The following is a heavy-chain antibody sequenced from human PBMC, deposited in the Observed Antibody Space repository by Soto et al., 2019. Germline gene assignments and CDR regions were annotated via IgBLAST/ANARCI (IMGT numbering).Heavy chain of an antibody. Sequence: GGSLRLSCAASGFTVSSNYMSWVRQAPGKGLEWVSVIYSGGSTYYADSVKGRFTISRHNSENTLYLQMNSLSAEDTAVYYCARVGSTSSHYYYGMDVWGQGTTVTVSS. CDR3: ARVGSTSSHYYYGMDV. J-gene: IGHJ6*02. D-gene: IGHD2-2*01. CDR2: IYSGGST. CDR1: GFTVSSNY. V-gene: IGHV3-53*04.